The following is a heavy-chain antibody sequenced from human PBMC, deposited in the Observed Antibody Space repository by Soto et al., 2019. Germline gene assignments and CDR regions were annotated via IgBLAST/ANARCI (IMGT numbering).Heavy chain of an antibody. CDR1: GGSISSGGYS. D-gene: IGHD3-10*02. V-gene: IGHV4-30-2*01. CDR3: ASVRGGYYYAMDV. CDR2: IYHSGST. Sequence: TLSLTCAVSGGSISSGGYSWSWIRQPPGKGLEWIGYIYHSGSTYYNPSLKSRVTLSVDTSKNQFALKLSSVTAAETAVYYCASVRGGYYYAMDVWGQGTTVTVSS. J-gene: IGHJ6*02.